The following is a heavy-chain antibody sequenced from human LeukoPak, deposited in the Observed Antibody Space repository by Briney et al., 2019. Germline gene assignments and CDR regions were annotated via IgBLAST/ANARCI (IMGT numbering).Heavy chain of an antibody. CDR3: ARHAGADGINWYSLDY. CDR2: IYYSGST. D-gene: IGHD6-13*01. CDR1: GGSISSSSYY. Sequence: SETLSLTCTVPGGSISSSSYYWGWIRQPPGKGLEWIGSIYYSGSTYYNPSLKSRVTISVDTSKNQFSLRLTSVTAADTAVYYCARHAGADGINWYSLDYWGQGTLVTVSS. J-gene: IGHJ4*02. V-gene: IGHV4-39*01.